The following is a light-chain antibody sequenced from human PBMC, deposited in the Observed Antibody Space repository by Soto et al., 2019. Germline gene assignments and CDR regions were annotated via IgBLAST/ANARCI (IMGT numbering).Light chain of an antibody. CDR2: AAS. Sequence: EIVLTLYRGTLSLSSVERATLSSSAIQSVTSNYLAWYQQKPGQAPRILIFAASSRATGIPDRFSGSGSGTEFTLTISSLQSEDFAVYYFQQCNNGPRITFGQGTRLEIK. CDR1: QSVTSNY. V-gene: IGKV3D-20*02. J-gene: IGKJ5*01. CDR3: QQCNNGPRIT.